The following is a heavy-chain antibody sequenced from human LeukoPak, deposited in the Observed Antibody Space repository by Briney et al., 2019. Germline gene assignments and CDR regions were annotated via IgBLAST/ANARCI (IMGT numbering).Heavy chain of an antibody. CDR3: ARGLRFEYCSGGSCYPGPLYDY. D-gene: IGHD2-15*01. CDR2: IYYSGST. CDR1: GGSISSYY. V-gene: IGHV4-59*01. J-gene: IGHJ4*02. Sequence: PSETLSLTCTVSGGSISSYYWSWIRQPPGKGLEWIGYIYYSGSTNYNPSLKSRVTISVDTSKNQFSLKLSSVTAADTAVYYCARGLRFEYCSGGSCYPGPLYDYWGQGTLVTVSS.